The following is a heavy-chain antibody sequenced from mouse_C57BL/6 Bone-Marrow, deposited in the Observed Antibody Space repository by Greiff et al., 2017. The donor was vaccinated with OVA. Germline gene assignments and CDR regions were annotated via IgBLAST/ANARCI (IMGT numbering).Heavy chain of an antibody. Sequence: EVKLMESGAELVRPGASVKLSCTASGFNIKDDYMHWVKQRPEQGLEWIGWIDPENGDTEYASKFQGKATITADTSSNTAYLQLSSLTSEDTAVYYCTSIYSHYFDYWGQGTTLTVSS. CDR2: IDPENGDT. V-gene: IGHV14-4*01. D-gene: IGHD1-1*01. J-gene: IGHJ2*01. CDR1: GFNIKDDY. CDR3: TSIYSHYFDY.